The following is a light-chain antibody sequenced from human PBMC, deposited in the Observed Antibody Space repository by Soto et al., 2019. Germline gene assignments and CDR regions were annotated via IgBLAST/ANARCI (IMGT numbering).Light chain of an antibody. J-gene: IGLJ2*01. CDR1: SPNVGRNY. V-gene: IGLV1-47*01. Sequence: QSALTQPPSASGTPGQRVTISCSGSSPNVGRNYVYWYQQVPGAAPKLLIYRNNQRPSGVADRFSGSKSDTSASLAISELRSEDEADYYCAAWDDSLSGHVLFGGGTKLTVL. CDR2: RNN. CDR3: AAWDDSLSGHVL.